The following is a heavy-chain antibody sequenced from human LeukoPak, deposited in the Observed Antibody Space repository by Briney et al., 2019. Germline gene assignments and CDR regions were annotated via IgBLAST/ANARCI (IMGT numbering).Heavy chain of an antibody. CDR2: ISGSDGST. V-gene: IGHV3-23*01. CDR3: AKEGSALWFGELSYYFDY. CDR1: AFDFSSYG. Sequence: PGGSLRLSCKASAFDFSSYGMNWVRQAPGKGLEWVSGISGSDGSTYYADSVKGRFTISRDNFKNTVYLQMNSLRVEDTAVYYCAKEGSALWFGELSYYFDYWGQGTLVTVS. J-gene: IGHJ4*02. D-gene: IGHD3-10*01.